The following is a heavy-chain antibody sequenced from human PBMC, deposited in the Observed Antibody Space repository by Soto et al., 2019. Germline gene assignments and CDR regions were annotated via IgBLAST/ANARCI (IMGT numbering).Heavy chain of an antibody. CDR1: GGTFSTLA. J-gene: IGHJ4*02. CDR2: IIPIFGRP. V-gene: IGHV1-69*01. CDR3: ARAPYEDYAVPEPNYFDS. D-gene: IGHD4-17*01. Sequence: QVQLVQSGTEVKKPGSSVKVSCKASGGTFSTLAVSWVRQAPGQGIEWMGGIIPIFGRPVYAQKFQGRVTITADESTSIVYMELSSLSSEDTAVYYCARAPYEDYAVPEPNYFDSWGQGTLVTVSS.